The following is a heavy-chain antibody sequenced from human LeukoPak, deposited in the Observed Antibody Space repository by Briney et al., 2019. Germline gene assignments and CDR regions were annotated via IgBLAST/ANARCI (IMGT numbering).Heavy chain of an antibody. CDR3: ANLRTYYGDYFDS. J-gene: IGHJ4*02. Sequence: GGSLRLSCAASGFTFSSYAMSWVRQAPGKGLEWVSAISGSGGSTYYADSVKGRFTISRDNSKNTLDLQMDSLRAEDTAVYYCANLRTYYGDYFDSWGQGTLVTVSS. CDR1: GFTFSSYA. CDR2: ISGSGGST. V-gene: IGHV3-23*01. D-gene: IGHD4-17*01.